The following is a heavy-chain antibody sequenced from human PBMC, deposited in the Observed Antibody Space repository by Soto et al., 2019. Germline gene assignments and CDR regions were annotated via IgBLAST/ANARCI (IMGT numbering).Heavy chain of an antibody. V-gene: IGHV4-31*03. D-gene: IGHD3-10*01. CDR2: IYYNGNA. J-gene: IGHJ4*02. CDR3: ARGELWWDF. Sequence: QVQLQESGPGLVKPSQTLSLTCTVSGGSISSGTYYWSWIRQHPGKGLEWIGFIYYNGNAFYNPSLKRRVAISRDPSKNQFSLKLSSLTAADTAVYFCARGELWWDFWGQGTLVTVSS. CDR1: GGSISSGTYY.